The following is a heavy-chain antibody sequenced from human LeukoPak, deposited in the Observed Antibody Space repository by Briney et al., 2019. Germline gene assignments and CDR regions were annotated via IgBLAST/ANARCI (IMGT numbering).Heavy chain of an antibody. CDR3: ARASKVATEFDY. V-gene: IGHV3-30*03. CDR1: GFTFSSYG. CDR2: ISYDGSNK. D-gene: IGHD5-12*01. J-gene: IGHJ4*02. Sequence: PGRSLRLSCAASGFTFSSYGMHWVRQAPGEGLEWVAVISYDGSNKYYADSVKGRFTISRDNSKNTLYLQMNSLRAEDTAVYYCARASKVATEFDYWGQGTLVTVSS.